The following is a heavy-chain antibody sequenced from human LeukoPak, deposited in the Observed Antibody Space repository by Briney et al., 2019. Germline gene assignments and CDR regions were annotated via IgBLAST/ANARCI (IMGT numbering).Heavy chain of an antibody. D-gene: IGHD3-10*01. CDR2: INHSGST. Sequence: PSETLSLTCAVYGGSFSGYYWSWIRQPPGKGLEWIGEINHSGSTNYNPSLKSRVTISVDTSKNQFSLKLSSVTAADTAVYYCARHGWVTYYYGSGSYDDPWGQGTLVTVSS. V-gene: IGHV4-34*01. CDR3: ARHGWVTYYYGSGSYDDP. J-gene: IGHJ4*02. CDR1: GGSFSGYY.